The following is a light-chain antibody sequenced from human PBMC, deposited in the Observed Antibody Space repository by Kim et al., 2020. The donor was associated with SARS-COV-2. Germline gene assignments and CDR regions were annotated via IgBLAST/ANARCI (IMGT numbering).Light chain of an antibody. V-gene: IGLV6-57*02. J-gene: IGLJ2*01. CDR1: SGSIASSY. CDR3: QSYDSSNVV. Sequence: GKTVTLSFSGSSGSIASSYVQWYQQRPGSVPTIVIYEDNQRPSGVPDRFSGSIDSSSNSAFLTISGLKTEDEADYYCQSYDSSNVVFGGGTQLTVL. CDR2: EDN.